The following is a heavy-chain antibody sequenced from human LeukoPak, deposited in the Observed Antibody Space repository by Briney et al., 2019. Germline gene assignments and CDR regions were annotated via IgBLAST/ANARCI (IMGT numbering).Heavy chain of an antibody. CDR1: GGSINGYY. V-gene: IGHV4-4*07. CDR3: ARARNYYDSSGFYYEGDAFDI. D-gene: IGHD3-22*01. CDR2: IYTSGTT. Sequence: SETLSLTCTVSGGSINGYYWSWIRQPAGKGLEWIGRIYTSGTTNYNPSLKSRVTMSVDTSKNQFSLKLSSVTAADTAVYYCARARNYYDSSGFYYEGDAFDIWGQGTMVTVSS. J-gene: IGHJ3*02.